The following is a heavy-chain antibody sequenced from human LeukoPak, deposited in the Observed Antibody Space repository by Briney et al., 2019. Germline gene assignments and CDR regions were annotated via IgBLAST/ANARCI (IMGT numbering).Heavy chain of an antibody. CDR3: VRIYSAYDL. CDR1: GYTFIVSY. Sequence: GASVKVSCKASGYTFIVSYIHWVRQAPGQGLEWMGWINPNNGDTKYAQKFQGRVTLTRDTSITTAYLDLRSLTSDDTAVYYCVRIYSAYDLWGQGTLVTVSS. CDR2: INPNNGDT. J-gene: IGHJ5*02. V-gene: IGHV1-2*02. D-gene: IGHD5-12*01.